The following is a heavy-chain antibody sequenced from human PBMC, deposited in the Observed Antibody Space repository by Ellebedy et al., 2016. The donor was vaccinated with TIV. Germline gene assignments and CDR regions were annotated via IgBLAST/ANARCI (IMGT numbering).Heavy chain of an antibody. J-gene: IGHJ4*02. CDR3: ARGALAYSSGWSPFSYFFDY. Sequence: AASVKVSCKASGYTFTGYYMHWVRQAPGQGLEWMGWINPNSGGTNYAQKFQGWVTMTRDTSISTAYMELSRLRSDDTAVYYCARGALAYSSGWSPFSYFFDYWGQGTLVTVSS. CDR2: INPNSGGT. D-gene: IGHD6-19*01. V-gene: IGHV1-2*04. CDR1: GYTFTGYY.